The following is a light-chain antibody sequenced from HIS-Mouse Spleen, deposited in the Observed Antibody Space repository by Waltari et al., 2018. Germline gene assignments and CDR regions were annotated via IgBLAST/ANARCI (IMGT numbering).Light chain of an antibody. J-gene: IGLJ3*02. CDR3: QAWDSFWV. V-gene: IGLV3-1*01. CDR2: QDS. CDR1: KLGDKY. Sequence: SYELTQPPSVSVSPGQTASITCPGDKLGDKYACWYQQKPGQSPVLVIYQDSKRPSGIPERFSGSNSGNTATLTISGTQAMDEADYYCQAWDSFWVFGGGTKLTVL.